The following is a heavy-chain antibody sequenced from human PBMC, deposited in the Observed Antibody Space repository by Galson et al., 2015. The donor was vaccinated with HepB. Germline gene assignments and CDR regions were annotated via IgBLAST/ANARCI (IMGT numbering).Heavy chain of an antibody. J-gene: IGHJ4*02. D-gene: IGHD3-10*01. V-gene: IGHV3-21*01. CDR3: ASSGCGFGECPFDY. CDR1: GFTFSSYS. CDR2: VSSSSSYI. Sequence: SLRLSCAASGFTFSSYSMNWVRQAPGKGLEWVSSVSSSSSYIYYADSVKGRFTISRDNAKNSLYLQMNSLRAEDTAVYYCASSGCGFGECPFDYWGQGTLLTVSS.